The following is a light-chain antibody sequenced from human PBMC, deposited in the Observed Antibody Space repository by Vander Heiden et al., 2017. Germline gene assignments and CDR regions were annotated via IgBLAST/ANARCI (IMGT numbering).Light chain of an antibody. J-gene: IGLJ2*01. Sequence: QSVLTQPPSASGTPGPRVTISCSGSSSNIGSNTVNGYQQLPGTAPKLLIDSNNQRPSGVPDRFAGSKSGTSASLAISGLQSEDEADDDCAAWDDSLNGVVFGGGTKLTVL. CDR1: SSNIGSNT. CDR2: SNN. CDR3: AAWDDSLNGVV. V-gene: IGLV1-44*01.